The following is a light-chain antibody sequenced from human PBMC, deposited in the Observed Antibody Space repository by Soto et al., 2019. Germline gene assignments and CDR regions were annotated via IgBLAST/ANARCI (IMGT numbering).Light chain of an antibody. Sequence: DIVMTKSPDSLAVSMGESAGIKCKHSQSVLYSSKNKNYLAWSLQKPGQSPQLLIYEVSTRVSGVPDRFSGSGSGTDFTLEISRVETDDVGIYYCMQSTQLPPNFGQGTKLDIK. CDR2: EVS. CDR3: MQSTQLPPN. CDR1: QSVLYSSKNKNY. V-gene: IGKV4-1*01. J-gene: IGKJ5*01.